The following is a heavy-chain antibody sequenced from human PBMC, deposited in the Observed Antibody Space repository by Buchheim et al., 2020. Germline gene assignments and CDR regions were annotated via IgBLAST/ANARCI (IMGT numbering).Heavy chain of an antibody. V-gene: IGHV3-66*02. Sequence: EVQLVQSGGGLVQPGGSLRLSCAASEITVRNNYMSWVRQGPGKGLEWVSIIYNDGNTYYADSVKGRFTTSRDISKNTVYLQMNSLRLEDTAVYYCARGRQFTNWGQGTL. J-gene: IGHJ4*02. D-gene: IGHD1-26*01. CDR3: ARGRQFTN. CDR1: EITVRNNY. CDR2: IYNDGNT.